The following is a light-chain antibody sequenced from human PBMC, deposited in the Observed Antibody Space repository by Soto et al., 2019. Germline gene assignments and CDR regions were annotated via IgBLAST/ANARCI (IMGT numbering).Light chain of an antibody. V-gene: IGLV1-40*01. Sequence: QAVGTQPPSVSGAPGQRVTISCTGSSSNIGAGYDVHWYQHLAGTAPKLLIYANTNRPSGVPDRFSGSKSCTSASLAITGLLADDEADYYCQSYDRSLSDFVFGSGTKVTVL. CDR1: SSNIGAGYD. J-gene: IGLJ1*01. CDR2: ANT. CDR3: QSYDRSLSDFV.